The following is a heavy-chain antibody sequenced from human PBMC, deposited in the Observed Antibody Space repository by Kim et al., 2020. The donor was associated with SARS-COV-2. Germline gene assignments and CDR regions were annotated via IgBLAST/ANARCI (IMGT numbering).Heavy chain of an antibody. CDR3: ARQVLGFPGRVNRFDP. J-gene: IGHJ5*02. D-gene: IGHD3-10*01. CDR2: IYYSGST. CDR1: GGSISSSSYY. V-gene: IGHV4-39*01. Sequence: SETLSLTCTVSGGSISSSSYYWGWIRQPPGKGLEWTGSIYYSGSTYYNPSLKSRVTISVDTSKNQFSLKLSSVTAADTAVYYCARQVLGFPGRVNRFDP.